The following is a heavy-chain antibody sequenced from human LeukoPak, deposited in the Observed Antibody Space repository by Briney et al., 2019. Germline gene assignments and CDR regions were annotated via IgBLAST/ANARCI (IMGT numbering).Heavy chain of an antibody. V-gene: IGHV4-39*07. CDR2: IFYSGNT. CDR3: ARAPPVVVDPHYYYYSMDV. D-gene: IGHD3-22*01. Sequence: SETLSLTCTVSGGSTSSSIYYWGWIRQPPGKGLEWIGNIFYSGNTYYSPSLKSRVTISVDTLKNHFSLRLTSVTAADTAVYYCARAPPVVVDPHYYYYSMDVWGQGTTVTVSS. J-gene: IGHJ6*02. CDR1: GGSTSSSIYY.